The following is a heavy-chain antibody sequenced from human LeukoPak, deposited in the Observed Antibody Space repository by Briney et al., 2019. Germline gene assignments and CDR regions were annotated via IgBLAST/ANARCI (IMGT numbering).Heavy chain of an antibody. J-gene: IGHJ6*02. Sequence: ASVKVSCKASGYTFTSYDINWVRQATGQGLEWMGWMNPNSGNTGYAQKFQGRVTMTRNTSISTDYMELSSMRSEDTAVYYCARGIITYYYYGMDVWGQGTTVTVSS. CDR2: MNPNSGNT. CDR3: ARGIITYYYYGMDV. D-gene: IGHD3-22*01. CDR1: GYTFTSYD. V-gene: IGHV1-8*01.